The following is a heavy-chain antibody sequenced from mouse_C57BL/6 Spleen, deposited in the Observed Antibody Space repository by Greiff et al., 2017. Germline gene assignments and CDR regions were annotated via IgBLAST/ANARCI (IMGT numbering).Heavy chain of an antibody. CDR3: ARARDFEV. CDR1: GFTFSSYA. CDR2: ISDGGSYT. V-gene: IGHV5-4*01. J-gene: IGHJ1*03. Sequence: EVHLVESGGGLVKPGGSLKLSCAASGFTFSSYAMSWVRQTPEKRLEWVATISDGGSYTYYPDNVKGRFTISRDNAKNNLYLQMSHLKSEDTAMYYCARARDFEVWGTGTTGTVSS.